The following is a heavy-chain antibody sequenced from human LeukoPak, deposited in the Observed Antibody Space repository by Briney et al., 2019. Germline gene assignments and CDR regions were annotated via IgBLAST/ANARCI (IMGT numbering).Heavy chain of an antibody. CDR3: ARAIRYYDFWSGYYPDDAFDI. J-gene: IGHJ3*02. CDR2: ISSSSSYI. Sequence: GGSLRLSCAASGFTFSSYSMNWVRQAPGKGLEWGSSISSSSSYIYYADSVKGRFTISRDNAKNSLYLQMNSLRAEDTAVYYCARAIRYYDFWSGYYPDDAFDIWGQGTMVTVSS. D-gene: IGHD3-3*01. V-gene: IGHV3-21*01. CDR1: GFTFSSYS.